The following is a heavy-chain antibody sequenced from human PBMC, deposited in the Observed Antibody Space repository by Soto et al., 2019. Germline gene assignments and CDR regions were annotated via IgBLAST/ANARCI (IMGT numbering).Heavy chain of an antibody. CDR3: ATQGPVDTAMVTYYYYGMDV. J-gene: IGHJ6*02. D-gene: IGHD5-18*01. CDR2: ISYDGSNK. Sequence: GGSLRLSCAASGCTFSSYAMHWIRQAPGTGLEWVAVISYDGSNKYYADSVKGRFTISRDNSKNTLYLQMNSLRAEDTAVYYCATQGPVDTAMVTYYYYGMDVWGQGTTVTVSS. V-gene: IGHV3-30-3*01. CDR1: GCTFSSYA.